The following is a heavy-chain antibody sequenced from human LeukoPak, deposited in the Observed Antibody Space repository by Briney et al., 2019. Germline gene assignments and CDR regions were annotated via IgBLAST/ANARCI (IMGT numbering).Heavy chain of an antibody. CDR1: GGSISSYY. Sequence: SETLSLTCAVSGGSISSYYWSWIRQPPGKGPEWIGYMYYSGSTNYNPSLKSRVTISVDMSKNQVSLKLSSVTAADTAVYYCASHLGSSWENWFDPWGQGTLVTVSS. CDR2: MYYSGST. D-gene: IGHD1-26*01. J-gene: IGHJ5*02. CDR3: ASHLGSSWENWFDP. V-gene: IGHV4-59*01.